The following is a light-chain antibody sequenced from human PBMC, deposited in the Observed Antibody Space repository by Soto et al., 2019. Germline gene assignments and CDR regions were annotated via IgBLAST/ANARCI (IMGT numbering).Light chain of an antibody. J-gene: IGKJ4*01. CDR3: QQYNPWPVA. V-gene: IGKV3-15*01. Sequence: VMTQSPTTLSLSPGERATLSLRASHSVGSNLAWYQQNPGQAPRLLIYGASTRSTGVPARFSGSGSATQFTLTISSLQSEDFGFYYCQQYNPWPVAFGGGTKVEIK. CDR2: GAS. CDR1: HSVGSN.